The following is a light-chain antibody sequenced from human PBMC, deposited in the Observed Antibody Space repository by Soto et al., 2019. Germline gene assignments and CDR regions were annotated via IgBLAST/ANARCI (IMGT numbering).Light chain of an antibody. CDR3: QSYDSSLSGVV. Sequence: QSVLTQPPSVSGAPGQRVTISCTGSSSNIGAGYDVHWYQQLPGTAPKLLIYGNSNRPSRVPDRFSGSKSGTSASLAITGLQAEDEADYYCQSYDSSLSGVVFGTGTKVTVL. CDR1: SSNIGAGYD. J-gene: IGLJ1*01. V-gene: IGLV1-40*01. CDR2: GNS.